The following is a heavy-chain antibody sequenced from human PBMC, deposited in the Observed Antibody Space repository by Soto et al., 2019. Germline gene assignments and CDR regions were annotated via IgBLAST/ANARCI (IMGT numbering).Heavy chain of an antibody. CDR2: IYWDDDK. V-gene: IGHV2-5*02. J-gene: IGHJ5*02. CDR3: AHSRIQTIVVLPPGFFDP. Sequence: QITLKESGPTLVKPTQTLTLTCTFSGFSLSTSGVGVGWIRQPPGKALEWLALIYWDDDKRYSPALKSRLTITKDTSKNQVVLTMTNMEPGDTATDYCAHSRIQTIVVLPPGFFDPWGQGTLVTVSS. D-gene: IGHD2-2*01. CDR1: GFSLSTSGVG.